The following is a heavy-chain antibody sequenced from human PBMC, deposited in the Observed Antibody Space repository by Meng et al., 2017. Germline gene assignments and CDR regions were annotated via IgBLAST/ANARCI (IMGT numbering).Heavy chain of an antibody. CDR1: GGSFSGYY. Sequence: QVGLHQWGQGLLKRSETRTPRSAVHGGSFSGYYWSLIRQPPGKGLEWIGEINYSGSNNYKPSLKSRVTISVDTSKNQFSLKLSSVTAADTAVYYCASSGYSYGYRFDYWGQGTLVTVSS. J-gene: IGHJ4*02. D-gene: IGHD5-18*01. V-gene: IGHV4-34*01. CDR2: INYSGSN. CDR3: ASSGYSYGYRFDY.